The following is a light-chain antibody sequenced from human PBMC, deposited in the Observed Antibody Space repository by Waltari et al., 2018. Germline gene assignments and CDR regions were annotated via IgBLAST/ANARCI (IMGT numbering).Light chain of an antibody. V-gene: IGLV2-14*03. CDR1: SSDDGGSNY. J-gene: IGLJ2*01. CDR3: SSYTSSSTVV. Sequence: QSALTQPASVSGSPGQSLTIPCTGTSSDDGGSNYVSWYQQHPGKAPKLMIYDVSNRPSGVSNRFSGSKSGNTASLTISGLQAEDEADYYCSSYTSSSTVVFGGGTKLTVL. CDR2: DVS.